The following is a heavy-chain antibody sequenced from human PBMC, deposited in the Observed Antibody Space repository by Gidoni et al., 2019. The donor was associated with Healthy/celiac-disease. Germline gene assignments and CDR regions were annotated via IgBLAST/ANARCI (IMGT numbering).Heavy chain of an antibody. D-gene: IGHD5-18*01. J-gene: IGHJ4*02. Sequence: EVQLVESGGGLAQPGGSLRLSCAASGSSLSRYWMSWVRQAPGKGLEWVANIKQDGSEKYYMESVKGRFTISRDNAKNSLFLQMSSLRAEDTAVYYCARETGSHGYSFGHEDYWGQGTLVTVSS. CDR2: IKQDGSEK. V-gene: IGHV3-7*03. CDR1: GSSLSRYW. CDR3: ARETGSHGYSFGHEDY.